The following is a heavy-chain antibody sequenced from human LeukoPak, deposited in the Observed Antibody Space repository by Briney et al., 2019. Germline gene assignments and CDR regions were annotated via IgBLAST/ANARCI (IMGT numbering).Heavy chain of an antibody. CDR2: MNPNLGST. CDR3: ARGGGGSDASGYFRSDGFDV. J-gene: IGHJ3*01. D-gene: IGHD3-22*01. CDR1: GYTFTNYY. V-gene: IGHV1-46*01. Sequence: GASVKVSCKASGYTFTNYYIHWARQAPGEGLEWMGIMNPNLGSTTYPQKFQGRVTMTRDTSTNTVYMQLSSLHSEDTAIYYCARGGGGSDASGYFRSDGFDVWGQGTMVTVSS.